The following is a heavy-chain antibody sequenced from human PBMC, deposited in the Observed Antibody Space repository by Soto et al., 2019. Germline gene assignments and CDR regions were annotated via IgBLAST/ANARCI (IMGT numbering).Heavy chain of an antibody. Sequence: PSETLSLTCAVSGYPISSYNNWGWIRQPAGKGLEWIGFIYFSGATYYNPSLRSRVTMSVDTSRNQFSLKLSSVAAVDTAVYYCARVDIVGGGPDYWGQGTLVTVSS. CDR1: GYPISSYNN. D-gene: IGHD1-26*01. J-gene: IGHJ4*02. CDR2: IYFSGAT. V-gene: IGHV4-28*01. CDR3: ARVDIVGGGPDY.